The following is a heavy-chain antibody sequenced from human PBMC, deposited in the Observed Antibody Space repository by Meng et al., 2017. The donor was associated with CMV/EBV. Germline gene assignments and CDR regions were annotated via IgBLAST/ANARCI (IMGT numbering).Heavy chain of an antibody. Sequence: GPLRLSCAVYGGSFSGYYWSWIRQPPGKGLEWIGEINHSGSTNYNPSLKSRVTISVDTSKNQFSLKLSSVTAADTAVYYCARGHPVYDYVWGSYPTPLGYFDYWGQGTLVTVSS. D-gene: IGHD3-16*02. CDR3: ARGHPVYDYVWGSYPTPLGYFDY. V-gene: IGHV4-34*01. CDR2: INHSGST. J-gene: IGHJ4*02. CDR1: GGSFSGYY.